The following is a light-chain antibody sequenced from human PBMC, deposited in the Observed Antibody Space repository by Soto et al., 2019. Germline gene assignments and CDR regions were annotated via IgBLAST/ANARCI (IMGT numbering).Light chain of an antibody. Sequence: QSVLTQPPSVSGAPGQRVNISCTGSSSNIGAGYDVHWYQQLPGTAPKLLIYGNSNRPSGVPDRFSGSKSGTSASLAITGLQAEDEADYYCQSYDSSLSVYVFGTGTKVTVL. J-gene: IGLJ1*01. CDR3: QSYDSSLSVYV. CDR1: SSNIGAGYD. V-gene: IGLV1-40*01. CDR2: GNS.